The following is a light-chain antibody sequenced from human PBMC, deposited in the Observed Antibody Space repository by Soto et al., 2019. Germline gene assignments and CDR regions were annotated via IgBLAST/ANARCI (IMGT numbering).Light chain of an antibody. CDR2: AAS. V-gene: IGKV1-27*01. CDR3: QKDNSAPQVN. J-gene: IGKJ3*01. Sequence: DIQMTQSPSSLSASVGDRVTITCRASQGISNYLAWYQQKPGKVPKLLIYAASTLQSGVPSRFSGSGSGTDFTLTISSLQPEDVATYDCQKDNSAPQVNFGPGTKVDIK. CDR1: QGISNY.